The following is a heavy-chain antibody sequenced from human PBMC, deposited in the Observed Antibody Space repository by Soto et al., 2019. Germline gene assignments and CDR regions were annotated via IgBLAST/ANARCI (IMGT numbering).Heavy chain of an antibody. V-gene: IGHV3-21*06. CDR1: GFTFTRYS. CDR3: ARESEDLTSNFDY. Sequence: EVQLVESGGGLVKPGGSLRLSCAASGFTFTRYSMNWVRQAPGKGLEWVSSISSTTNYIYYGDSMKGRFTISIDNAKNSLYLEMNSLSAEDTAVYYGARESEDLTSNFDYWGQGTLVTVSS. J-gene: IGHJ4*02. CDR2: ISSTTNYI.